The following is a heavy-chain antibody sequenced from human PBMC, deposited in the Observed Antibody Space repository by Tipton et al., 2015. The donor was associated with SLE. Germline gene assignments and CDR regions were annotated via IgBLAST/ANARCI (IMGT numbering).Heavy chain of an antibody. CDR2: MNPNSGNT. CDR1: GYTFTSYD. V-gene: IGHV1-8*02. Sequence: QLVQSGAEVKKPGASVKVSCKASGYTFTSYDINWVRQALGQGLEWMGWMNPNSGNTGYAQKFQGRVTMTRNTSVSTAYMELSSLRSEDTAVYYCARSIAAADAFDIWGQGTMVTVSS. D-gene: IGHD6-13*01. J-gene: IGHJ3*02. CDR3: ARSIAAADAFDI.